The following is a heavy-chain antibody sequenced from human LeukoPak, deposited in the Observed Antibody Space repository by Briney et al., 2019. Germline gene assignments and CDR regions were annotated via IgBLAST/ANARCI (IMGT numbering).Heavy chain of an antibody. Sequence: PSETLSLTCAVSGGSFSGYYWSWIRQPPGKGLEWIGEINHSGSTNYNPSLKSRVTISVDTSKNQFSLKLSSVTAADTAVYYCARGLFGAGKGWFDPWGEGTLVTVS. CDR2: INHSGST. J-gene: IGHJ5*02. D-gene: IGHD3-16*01. CDR3: ARGLFGAGKGWFDP. V-gene: IGHV4-34*01. CDR1: GGSFSGYY.